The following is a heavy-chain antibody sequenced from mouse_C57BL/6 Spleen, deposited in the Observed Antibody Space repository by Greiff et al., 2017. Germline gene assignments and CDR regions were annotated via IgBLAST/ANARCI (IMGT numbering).Heavy chain of an antibody. D-gene: IGHD2-5*01. J-gene: IGHJ4*01. V-gene: IGHV1-69*01. Sequence: QVQLKQPGAELVMPGASVKLSCKASGYTFTSYWMHWVKQRPGQGLEWIGEIDPSDSYTNYNQKFKGKSTLTVDKSSSTAYMQLSSLTSEDSAVYYCARWDSNYGMDYWGQGTSVTVSS. CDR1: GYTFTSYW. CDR2: IDPSDSYT. CDR3: ARWDSNYGMDY.